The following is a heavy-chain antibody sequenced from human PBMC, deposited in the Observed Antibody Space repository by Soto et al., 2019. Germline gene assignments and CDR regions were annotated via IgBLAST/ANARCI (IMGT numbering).Heavy chain of an antibody. Sequence: ASVKVSCKASGYTFTSYAMHWVRQAPGQRLEWMGWINAGNGNTKYSQKFQGRVTITADESTSTAYMELSSLRSEDTAVYYCARDNGQRDYYDSSLDAFDIWGQGTMVTVSS. J-gene: IGHJ3*02. CDR2: INAGNGNT. CDR3: ARDNGQRDYYDSSLDAFDI. V-gene: IGHV1-3*01. CDR1: GYTFTSYA. D-gene: IGHD3-22*01.